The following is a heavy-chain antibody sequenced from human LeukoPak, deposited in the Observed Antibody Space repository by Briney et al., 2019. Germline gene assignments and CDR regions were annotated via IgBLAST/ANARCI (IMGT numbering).Heavy chain of an antibody. CDR1: GGSFSGYY. CDR2: INHSGST. D-gene: IGHD2-2*01. Sequence: SETLSLTCAVYGGSFSGYYWSWIRQPPGKGLEWIGEINHSGSTNYNPSLKSRVTISVDTSKNQFSQKLSSVTAADTAVYYCARYCSSTSCQEDYFDYWGQGTLVTVSS. CDR3: ARYCSSTSCQEDYFDY. J-gene: IGHJ4*02. V-gene: IGHV4-34*01.